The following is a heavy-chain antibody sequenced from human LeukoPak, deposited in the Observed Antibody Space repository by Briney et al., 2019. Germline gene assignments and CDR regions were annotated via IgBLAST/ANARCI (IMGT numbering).Heavy chain of an antibody. J-gene: IGHJ4*02. CDR1: GGSISSYY. CDR2: IYYSGST. D-gene: IGHD6-19*01. Sequence: SETPSLTCTVSGGSISSYYWSWIRQPPGKGLEWIGYIYYSGSTNYNPSLKSRVTISVDTSKNQFSLKLSSVTAADTAVYYCARDLKGSGWYAYWGQGTLVTASS. V-gene: IGHV4-59*01. CDR3: ARDLKGSGWYAY.